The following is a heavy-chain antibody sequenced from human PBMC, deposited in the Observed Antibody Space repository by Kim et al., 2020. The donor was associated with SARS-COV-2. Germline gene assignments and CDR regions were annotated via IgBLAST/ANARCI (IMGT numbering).Heavy chain of an antibody. CDR3: ARDPVDY. V-gene: IGHV1-18*01. CDR2: YNGNT. J-gene: IGHJ4*02. Sequence: YNGNTNYAQKLQERVTRTTDTSTSTDYMELRSLRSDDTAVYYCARDPVDYWGQGTLVTVSS.